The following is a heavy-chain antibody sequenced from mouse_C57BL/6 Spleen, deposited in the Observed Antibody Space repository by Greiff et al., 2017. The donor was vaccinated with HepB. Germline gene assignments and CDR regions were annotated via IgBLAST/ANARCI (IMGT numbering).Heavy chain of an antibody. CDR1: GYTFTSYW. J-gene: IGHJ3*01. V-gene: IGHV1-69*01. CDR2: IDPSDSYT. CDR3: ASLGTTVVPFAY. D-gene: IGHD1-1*01. Sequence: QVQLQQPGAELVMPGASVKLSCKASGYTFTSYWMHWVKQRPGQGLEWIGEIDPSDSYTNYNQKFKGKSTLTVDKSSSTAYMQLSSLTSEDSAVYYCASLGTTVVPFAYWGQGTLVTVSA.